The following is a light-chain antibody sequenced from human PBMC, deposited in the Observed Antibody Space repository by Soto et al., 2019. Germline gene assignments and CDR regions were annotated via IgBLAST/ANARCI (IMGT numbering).Light chain of an antibody. CDR2: GAS. Sequence: EIVMTQSPATLSVSPGERATLSCRASQSVSSNLAWYQQKPGQAPRLLIYGASTRATGIPARFSGSGSGTEFTLTLSSLQSEDFAFYYCQQYNNWPRGTFGQGTKLEIK. J-gene: IGKJ2*01. V-gene: IGKV3-15*01. CDR3: QQYNNWPRGT. CDR1: QSVSSN.